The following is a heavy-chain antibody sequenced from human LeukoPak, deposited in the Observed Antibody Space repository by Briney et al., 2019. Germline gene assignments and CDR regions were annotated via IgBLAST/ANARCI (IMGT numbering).Heavy chain of an antibody. D-gene: IGHD2-15*01. CDR1: GFTFSSYA. CDR2: ISRSGGST. J-gene: IGHJ4*02. Sequence: GASLRLSCAASGFTFSSYAMSWVRQAPGKGLEWVSAISRSGGSTYYADSVKGRFTISRDNSKNTLYLQMNSLRAEDTAVYYCAKAEAIAVVVVAATLYDYWGQGTLVTVSS. V-gene: IGHV3-23*01. CDR3: AKAEAIAVVVVAATLYDY.